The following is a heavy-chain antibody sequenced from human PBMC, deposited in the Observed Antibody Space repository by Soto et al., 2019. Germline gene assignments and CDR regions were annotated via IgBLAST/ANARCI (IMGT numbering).Heavy chain of an antibody. CDR1: GFSFMRQG. J-gene: IGHJ4*02. CDR3: ARVKESYSGRIRLYFFDL. V-gene: IGHV3-33*01. CDR2: IWYDGSNE. Sequence: QVQLVESGGGVVQPGRSLRLSCAASGFSFMRQGMSWVRQAPGQGLEWVSIIWYDGSNEYYGDSVKGRFTISIDSYKNTLYLQMNSLRAEETAVYYRARVKESYSGRIRLYFFDLWGQRALVTVSS. D-gene: IGHD3-10*01.